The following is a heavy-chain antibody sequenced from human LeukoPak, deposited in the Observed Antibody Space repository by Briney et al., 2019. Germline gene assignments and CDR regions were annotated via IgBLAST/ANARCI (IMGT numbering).Heavy chain of an antibody. V-gene: IGHV4-59*01. Sequence: SETLSLTCTVSGGSISSYYWSWVRQPPGKGLEWIGYIYYSGSTNYNPSLKSRVTISVDTSKNQFSLKLSSVTAADTAVYYCARGQWLANPFDYWGQGTLVTVSS. J-gene: IGHJ4*02. CDR1: GGSISSYY. CDR3: ARGQWLANPFDY. CDR2: IYYSGST. D-gene: IGHD6-19*01.